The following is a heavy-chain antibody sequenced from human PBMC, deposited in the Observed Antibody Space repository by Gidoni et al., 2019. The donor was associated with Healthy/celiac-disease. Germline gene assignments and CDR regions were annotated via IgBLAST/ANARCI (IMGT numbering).Heavy chain of an antibody. Sequence: QVQLVQSGAEVKKPGSSVKVSCKASGRPLPSSTISWVRQAPGQGLEWMGRIIPKLGIANYAQKFQGRVTITADKSTSTAYMELSSLRSEDTAVYYCAREVLDYYDSSGYCDYWGQGTLVIVST. J-gene: IGHJ4*02. V-gene: IGHV1-69*08. D-gene: IGHD3-22*01. CDR3: AREVLDYYDSSGYCDY. CDR2: IIPKLGIA. CDR1: GRPLPSST.